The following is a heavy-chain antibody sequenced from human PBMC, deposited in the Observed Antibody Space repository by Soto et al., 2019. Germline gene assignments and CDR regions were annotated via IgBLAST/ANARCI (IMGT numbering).Heavy chain of an antibody. CDR3: ARDGLMGVTNLPAD. D-gene: IGHD2-21*02. CDR2: ISDDGSHT. J-gene: IGHJ4*02. CDR1: GFTFSTYG. V-gene: IGHV3-30*03. Sequence: QVQLVESGGGVFQPGRSLSLSCAASGFTFSTYGMHWVRQAPGKGLECVAVISDDGSHTYYADSVKGRFTVSRDNSKNTLYLPMNSMRAEDTAVYYCARDGLMGVTNLPADWGQGTLVTVSS.